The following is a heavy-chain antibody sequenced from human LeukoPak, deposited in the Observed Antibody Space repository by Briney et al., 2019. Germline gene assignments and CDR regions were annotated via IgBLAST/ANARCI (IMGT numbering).Heavy chain of an antibody. CDR2: IFYSGST. CDR3: ARPVVVPAAMRDYYYYYMDV. D-gene: IGHD2-2*01. CDR1: GGSISSYY. Sequence: SETLSLTCTVSGGSISSYYWSWIRQPPGKGLEWIGYIFYSGSTNYNPSLKSRVTISVDTSKNQFSLKLSSVTAADTAVYYCARPVVVPAAMRDYYYYYMDVWGKGTTVTVSS. V-gene: IGHV4-59*01. J-gene: IGHJ6*03.